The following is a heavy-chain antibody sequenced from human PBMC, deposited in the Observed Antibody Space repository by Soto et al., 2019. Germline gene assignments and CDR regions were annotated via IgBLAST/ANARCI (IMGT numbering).Heavy chain of an antibody. J-gene: IGHJ4*01. V-gene: IGHV4-39*01. D-gene: IGHD4-4*01. Sequence: LSLTCTVSGGSISSTIYYWGWIRQPPGKGLEWIGNIYYSGNTCYNPSLKSRVTISVDTSKNQFSLKLSSVTAADTAVYYCARRAPRNPPYYWAQRTPVPVSA. CDR1: GGSISSTIYY. CDR3: ARRAPRNPPYY. CDR2: IYYSGNT.